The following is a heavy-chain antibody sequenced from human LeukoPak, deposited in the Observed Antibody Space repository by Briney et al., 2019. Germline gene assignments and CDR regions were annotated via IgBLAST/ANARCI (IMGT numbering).Heavy chain of an antibody. CDR3: SRDATGDH. V-gene: IGHV3-72*01. CDR1: GFTFSDHY. J-gene: IGHJ4*02. CDR2: SRNRAKSYTT. Sequence: GSLRLSCAVSGFTFSDHYMDWVRQAPGKGLEWVGRSRNRAKSYTTDYAASVKGRFTISRDDSKSTLYLQMDSLETEDTAVYYCSRDATGDHWGQGTLVSVSS.